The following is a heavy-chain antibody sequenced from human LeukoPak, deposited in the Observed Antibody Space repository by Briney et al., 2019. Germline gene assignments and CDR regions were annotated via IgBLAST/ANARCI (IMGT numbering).Heavy chain of an antibody. Sequence: GGSLRLSCAASGFTFSSYGMHWVRQAPGKGLEWVATINGNGVNTYYADSVKGRFTISRDNSKNTLYLQMSSLRAEDSAIYHCAKADWDTAMNHSDYWGQGTLVTVSS. CDR1: GFTFSSYG. J-gene: IGHJ4*02. CDR2: INGNGVNT. CDR3: AKADWDTAMNHSDY. D-gene: IGHD5-18*01. V-gene: IGHV3-NL1*01.